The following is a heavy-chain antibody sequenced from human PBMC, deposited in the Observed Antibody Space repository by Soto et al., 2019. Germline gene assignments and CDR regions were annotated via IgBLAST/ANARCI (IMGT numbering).Heavy chain of an antibody. Sequence: GGSLRLSCAASGFTFSSYAMSWVGQAPGKGREWVSAISGGGGSTYYADSVKGRFTISRDNSKNTLYLKMNSLRAEDTAVYYCAKDIWVPAARPVVNLLGFDYWGQGPLVTVSS. CDR1: GFTFSSYA. V-gene: IGHV3-23*01. CDR2: ISGGGGST. CDR3: AKDIWVPAARPVVNLLGFDY. J-gene: IGHJ4*02. D-gene: IGHD2-2*01.